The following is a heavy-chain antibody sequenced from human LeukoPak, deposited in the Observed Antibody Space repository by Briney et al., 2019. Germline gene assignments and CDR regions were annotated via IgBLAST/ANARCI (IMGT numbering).Heavy chain of an antibody. CDR3: ARSGGPAREFNWFDP. CDR2: ISAYNGNT. D-gene: IGHD3-10*01. CDR1: GYTFTSYG. Sequence: ASVKVSCKASGYTFTSYGISWVRQAPGQGLEWMGWISAYNGNTNYAQKLQGRVTMTTDTSTSTAYMELRSLRSDDTAVYYCARSGGPAREFNWFDPWGQGTLVTVSS. J-gene: IGHJ5*02. V-gene: IGHV1-18*01.